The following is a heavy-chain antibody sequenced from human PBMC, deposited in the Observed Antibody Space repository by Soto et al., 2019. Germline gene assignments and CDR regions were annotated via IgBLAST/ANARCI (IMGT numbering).Heavy chain of an antibody. CDR2: IYYSGTT. CDR3: ASWWAIKGYFTY. Sequence: LETLSLTCTVSGCSITNYYWSWIRQPPGKGLKWIGYIYYSGTTNYNPSLKSRVTISVDTSKNQFSLKLSSVTAGDTAVYYCASWWAIKGYFTYWGQGSLVTVPQ. J-gene: IGHJ4*02. CDR1: GCSITNYY. V-gene: IGHV4-59*08. D-gene: IGHD2-15*01.